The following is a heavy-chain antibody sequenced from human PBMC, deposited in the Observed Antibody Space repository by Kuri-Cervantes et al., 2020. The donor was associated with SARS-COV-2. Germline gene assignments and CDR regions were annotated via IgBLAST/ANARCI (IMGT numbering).Heavy chain of an antibody. J-gene: IGHJ6*02. CDR2: IRSSSSYI. CDR3: ARVHSYGPQDYYYYGMDV. CDR1: GFTFSSYS. V-gene: IGHV3-21*01. D-gene: IGHD5-18*01. Sequence: GESLNIPWAASGFTFSSYSMNWVRQAPGKGLECVSSIRSSSSYIYYADSVKGRFTISRDHAKNSLYLPMNRLRAEDTAVYYCARVHSYGPQDYYYYGMDVWGQGTTVTVSS.